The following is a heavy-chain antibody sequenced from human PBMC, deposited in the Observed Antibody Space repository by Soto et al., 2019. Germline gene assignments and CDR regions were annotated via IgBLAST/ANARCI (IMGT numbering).Heavy chain of an antibody. J-gene: IGHJ5*02. Sequence: APLKVSCKASGYTFASYSISWVRLAPGQGLEWLGWISAYNGNTNYAQSLQGRVTVTTDTSTSTAYMELRSLRSDDTAVYYCARGSYGLHWFDPWGQGTLVTVSS. D-gene: IGHD5-18*01. CDR1: GYTFASYS. CDR2: ISAYNGNT. CDR3: ARGSYGLHWFDP. V-gene: IGHV1-18*01.